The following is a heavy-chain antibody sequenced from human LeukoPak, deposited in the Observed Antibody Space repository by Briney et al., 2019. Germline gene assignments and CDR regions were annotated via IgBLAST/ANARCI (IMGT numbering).Heavy chain of an antibody. J-gene: IGHJ4*02. V-gene: IGHV4-34*01. Sequence: PSETLSLTCAVYGGSFSGYYWSWIRQPPGKGLEWIGEINHSGSTNYNPSLKSRVTISVDTSKNQFSLKLSSVTAADTAVYYCAGLGYYFDYWGQGTLVTVSS. CDR2: INHSGST. CDR3: AGLGYYFDY. CDR1: GGSFSGYY. D-gene: IGHD5-12*01.